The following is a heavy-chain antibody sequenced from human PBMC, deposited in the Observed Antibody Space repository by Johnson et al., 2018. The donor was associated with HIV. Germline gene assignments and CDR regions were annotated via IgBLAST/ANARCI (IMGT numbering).Heavy chain of an antibody. CDR3: AREPIVGIAFFDI. CDR2: TNWNGGRK. CDR1: GFTFNDHG. J-gene: IGHJ3*02. Sequence: VQLVESGGGVVRPGGSLRLSCAASGFTFNDHGMSWVRQAPGKGLEWVSGTNWNGGRKGYADSVRGRFTISRDNAKKSLYLQMNSLRAEDTALYYCAREPIVGIAFFDIWGQGTMVTVSS. D-gene: IGHD1-26*01. V-gene: IGHV3-20*04.